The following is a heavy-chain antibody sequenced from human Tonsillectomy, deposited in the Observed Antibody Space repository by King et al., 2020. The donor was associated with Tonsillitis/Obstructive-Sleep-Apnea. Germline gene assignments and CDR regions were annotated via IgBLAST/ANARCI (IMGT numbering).Heavy chain of an antibody. CDR2: ISSSSSYT. CDR3: AKLGYCNSTSCYIAPYYFDY. Sequence: QLVQSGGGLVKPGGSLRLSCAASGFTFSDYYMSWIRQAPGKGLEWVSYISSSSSYTNYADSVKGRFTISRDNAKNSLYLQMNSLRAGDTAVYYCAKLGYCNSTSCYIAPYYFDYWGQGTLVTVSS. CDR1: GFTFSDYY. D-gene: IGHD2-2*02. J-gene: IGHJ4*02. V-gene: IGHV3-11*05.